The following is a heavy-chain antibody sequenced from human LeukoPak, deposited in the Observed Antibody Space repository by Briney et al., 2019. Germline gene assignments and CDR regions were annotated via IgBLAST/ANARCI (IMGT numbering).Heavy chain of an antibody. D-gene: IGHD3-16*01. CDR1: GGSFSGYY. J-gene: IGHJ5*02. CDR2: INHSGST. CDR3: ARGRVVFRP. Sequence: SETLSLTCAVYGGSFSGYYWSWIRQPPGKGLEWIGEINHSGSTNYNPSLKSRVTISVDTSKNQFSLKLSSVAAADTAVYYCARGRVVFRPWGQGTLVTVSS. V-gene: IGHV4-34*01.